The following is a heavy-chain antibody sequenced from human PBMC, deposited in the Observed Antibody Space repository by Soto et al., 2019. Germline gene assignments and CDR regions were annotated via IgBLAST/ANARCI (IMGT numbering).Heavy chain of an antibody. J-gene: IGHJ6*03. V-gene: IGHV3-73*01. D-gene: IGHD4-17*01. CDR2: IRSKANSYAT. CDR1: GFTFSGSA. CDR3: MAYGDELPYYYYYMDV. Sequence: GGSLRLSCAASGFTFSGSAMHWVRQASGKGLGWVGRIRSKANSYATAYAASVKGRFTISRDDSKNTAYLQMNSLKTEDTAVYYCMAYGDELPYYYYYMDVWGKGTTVTVSS.